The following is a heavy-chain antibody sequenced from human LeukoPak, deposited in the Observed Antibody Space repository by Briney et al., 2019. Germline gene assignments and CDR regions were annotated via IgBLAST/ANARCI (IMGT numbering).Heavy chain of an antibody. J-gene: IGHJ4*02. Sequence: SETLSLTCTVSGGSISSGSYYWSWIRQPAGKGLEWIGRIYTSGSTNYNPSLKSRVTISVDTSRNQFSLKLSSVTAADTAVYYCAREFSGYFLDYWGQGTLVTVSS. D-gene: IGHD3-22*01. V-gene: IGHV4-61*02. CDR3: AREFSGYFLDY. CDR2: IYTSGST. CDR1: GGSISSGSYY.